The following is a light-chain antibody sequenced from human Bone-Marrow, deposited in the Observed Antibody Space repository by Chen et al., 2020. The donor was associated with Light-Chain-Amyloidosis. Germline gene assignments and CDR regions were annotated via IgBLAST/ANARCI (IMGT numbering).Light chain of an antibody. V-gene: IGLV2-14*01. J-gene: IGLJ1*01. CDR1: SSDVGGDNH. CDR2: EVT. Sequence: SALTQPASVSGSPGQSTTISSTGTSSDVGGDNHVSWYQQHPDKAPKLMIYEVTNRPSWVPDRFSGSKSDNTASLTISGLQTEDEADYFCSSYTITNTLVFGSGTRVTVL. CDR3: SSYTITNTLV.